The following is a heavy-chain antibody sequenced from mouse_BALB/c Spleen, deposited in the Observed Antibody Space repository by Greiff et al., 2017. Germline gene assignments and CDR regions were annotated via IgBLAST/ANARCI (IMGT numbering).Heavy chain of an antibody. CDR2: ISSGGSYT. CDR3: ANKRYDEAAWFAY. D-gene: IGHD2-14*01. Sequence: EVKVVESGGDLVKPGGSLKLSCAASGFTFSSYGMSWVRQTPDKRLEWVATISSGGSYTYYPDSVKGRFTISRDNAKNTLYLQMSSLKSEDAAMYCCANKRYDEAAWFAYWGQGTLVTVSA. J-gene: IGHJ3*01. V-gene: IGHV5-6*01. CDR1: GFTFSSYG.